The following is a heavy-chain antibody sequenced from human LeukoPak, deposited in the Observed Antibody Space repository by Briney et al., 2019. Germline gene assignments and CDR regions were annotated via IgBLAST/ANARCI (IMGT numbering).Heavy chain of an antibody. J-gene: IGHJ6*03. CDR2: IYSGGST. V-gene: IGHV3-53*01. Sequence: PGGSLRLSCVACWFTLSCNYMIWVRQAPGKGLEWVSVIYSGGSTYYADSVKGRFTISRDNSKNTLYLQMNRLRAEHTAVYYCASGSGSYPTPYYYMDVWGTGTTVTVSS. CDR3: ASGSGSYPTPYYYMDV. CDR1: WFTLSCNY. D-gene: IGHD3-10*01.